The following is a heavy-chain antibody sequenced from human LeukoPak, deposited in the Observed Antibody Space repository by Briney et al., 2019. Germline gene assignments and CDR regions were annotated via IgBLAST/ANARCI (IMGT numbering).Heavy chain of an antibody. D-gene: IGHD3-9*01. V-gene: IGHV4-59*01. Sequence: PSETLSLTCTVSGGSISSYYWSWIRQPPGKGLEWIGYIYYSGSTNYNPSLKSRVTISVDTSKNQFSLKLSSVTAADTAVYYCARDVVVGDILTRYYYYGMDVWGQGTTVTVSS. CDR3: ARDVVVGDILTRYYYYGMDV. CDR2: IYYSGST. CDR1: GGSISSYY. J-gene: IGHJ6*02.